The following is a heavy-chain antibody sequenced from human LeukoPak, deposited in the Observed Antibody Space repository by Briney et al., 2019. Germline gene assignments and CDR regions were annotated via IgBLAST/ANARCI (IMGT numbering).Heavy chain of an antibody. J-gene: IGHJ4*02. CDR1: GFTFSSYA. CDR3: AKGRGYGGNSHYFDY. D-gene: IGHD4-23*01. V-gene: IGHV3-23*01. CDR2: ISGSGGST. Sequence: GGPLRLSCAASGFTFSSYAMSWVRQAPGKGLEWVSAISGSGGSTYYADSVKGRFTISRDNSKNTLYLQMNSLRAEDTAVYYCAKGRGYGGNSHYFDYWGQGTLATVSS.